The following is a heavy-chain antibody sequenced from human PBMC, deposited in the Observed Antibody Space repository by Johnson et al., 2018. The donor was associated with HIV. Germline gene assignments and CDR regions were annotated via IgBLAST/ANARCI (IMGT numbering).Heavy chain of an antibody. V-gene: IGHV3-11*04. CDR1: GFTFSDYY. Sequence: QVQLVESGGGLVKPGGSLRLSCAASGFTFSDYYMSWIRQAPGKGPEWLSYISRSGSTIYYADSVKGRFTISRDNAKNSLYLQMNSLRAEDTAVYYCARDVPAGSSPISDAFAIWGQGTMVTVSS. J-gene: IGHJ3*02. CDR3: ARDVPAGSSPISDAFAI. CDR2: ISRSGSTI. D-gene: IGHD6-6*01.